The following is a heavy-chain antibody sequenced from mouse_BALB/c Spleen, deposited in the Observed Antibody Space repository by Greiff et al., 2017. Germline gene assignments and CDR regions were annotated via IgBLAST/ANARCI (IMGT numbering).Heavy chain of an antibody. Sequence: EVQLQESGTVLARPGASVKMSCKASGYTFTSYWMHWVKQRPGQGLEWIGAIYPGNSDTSYNQKFKGKAKLTAVTSTSTAYMELSSLTNEDSAVYYCTRIYYDYDYAMDYWGQGTSVTVSS. CDR2: IYPGNSDT. CDR1: GYTFTSYW. D-gene: IGHD2-4*01. CDR3: TRIYYDYDYAMDY. V-gene: IGHV1-5*01. J-gene: IGHJ4*01.